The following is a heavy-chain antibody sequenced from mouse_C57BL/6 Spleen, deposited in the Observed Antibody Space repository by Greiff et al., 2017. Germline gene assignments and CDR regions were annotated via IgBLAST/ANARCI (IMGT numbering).Heavy chain of an antibody. CDR3: ARDVYP. CDR2: ISYDGSN. V-gene: IGHV3-6*01. J-gene: IGHJ3*01. CDR1: GYSINSGYY. D-gene: IGHD2-1*01. Sequence: EVKLMESGPGLVKPSQSLSLSCSVTGYSINSGYYWNWIRQFPGNKLGWMGYISYDGSNNYNPSLKNRIAITRDASKNQFCLKLNSVTTEDTATYYCARDVYPWGQGTLVTVSA.